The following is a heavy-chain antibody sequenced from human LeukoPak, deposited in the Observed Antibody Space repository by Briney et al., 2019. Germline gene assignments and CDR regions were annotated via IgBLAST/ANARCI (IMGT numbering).Heavy chain of an antibody. J-gene: IGHJ4*02. D-gene: IGHD6-19*01. V-gene: IGHV3-9*03. Sequence: GRSLRLSCAASGFTFDDYAMHWVRQAPGKGLEWGSGISWNSGSIGYADSVKGRFTISRDNAKNSLYLQMSSLRAEDMALYYCAKGYSSGWYLGPADYWGQGTLVTVSS. CDR3: AKGYSSGWYLGPADY. CDR2: ISWNSGSI. CDR1: GFTFDDYA.